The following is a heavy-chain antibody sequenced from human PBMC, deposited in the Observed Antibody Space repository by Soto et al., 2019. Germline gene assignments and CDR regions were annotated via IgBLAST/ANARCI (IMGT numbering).Heavy chain of an antibody. D-gene: IGHD6-19*01. CDR2: ISAYNGNT. V-gene: IGHV1-18*01. CDR3: ARNPSWVAVAYFDY. CDR1: GYTFTSYG. Sequence: GASVKVSCTASGYTFTSYGISWVRQAPGQGLEWMGWISAYNGNTNYAQKLQGRVTMTTDTSTSTAYMELRSLRSDDTAVYYCARNPSWVAVAYFDYWGQGTLVTVSS. J-gene: IGHJ4*02.